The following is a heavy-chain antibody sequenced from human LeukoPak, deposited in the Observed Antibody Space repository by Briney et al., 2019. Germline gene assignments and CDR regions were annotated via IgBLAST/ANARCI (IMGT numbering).Heavy chain of an antibody. J-gene: IGHJ4*02. Sequence: GGSLRLSCVVSGLTFSRETMGWVRQAPGKGQEWVSGISWNSGSIGYADSVKGRFTISRDNAKNSLYLQMNSLRAEDTALYYCAKGLRGYSYGYASYYFDYWGQGTLVTVSS. D-gene: IGHD5-18*01. CDR3: AKGLRGYSYGYASYYFDY. CDR2: ISWNSGSI. CDR1: GLTFSRET. V-gene: IGHV3-9*01.